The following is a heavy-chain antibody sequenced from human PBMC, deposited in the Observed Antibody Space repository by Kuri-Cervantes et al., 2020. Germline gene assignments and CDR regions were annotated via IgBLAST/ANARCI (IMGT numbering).Heavy chain of an antibody. D-gene: IGHD6-13*01. CDR2: IRSKAYGGTT. J-gene: IGHJ6*03. CDR1: GFTFSSYG. Sequence: GESLKISCAASGFTFSSYGMHWVRQAPGKGLEWVGFIRSKAYGGTTEYAASVKGRFTISRDNSKNTLYLQMGSLRAEDTAVYYCARGNRAPSSRKTYYYYYMDVWGKGTTVTVSS. CDR3: ARGNRAPSSRKTYYYYYMDV. V-gene: IGHV3-71*01.